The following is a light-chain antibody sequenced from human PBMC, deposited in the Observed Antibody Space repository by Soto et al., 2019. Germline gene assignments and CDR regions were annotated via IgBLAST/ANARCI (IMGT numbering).Light chain of an antibody. V-gene: IGKV3-20*01. CDR3: QQYVRAPWT. Sequence: IVLTQSPGTLSLSPGERATLSCRTSQSVSNNYLAWYQQKPGQAPRLLIYGASSRATGIPDRFSGSGSGTDFTLTISRLEPEDFAVYYCQQYVRAPWTFGQGTKVDIK. CDR2: GAS. CDR1: QSVSNNY. J-gene: IGKJ1*01.